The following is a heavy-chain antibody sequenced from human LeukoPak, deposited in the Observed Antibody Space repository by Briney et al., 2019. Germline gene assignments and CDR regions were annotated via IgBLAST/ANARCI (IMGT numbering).Heavy chain of an antibody. CDR2: ISAYNGNT. CDR1: GYTFTSYG. Sequence: VSVKVSCKASGYTFTSYGISWVRQAPGQGLEWMGWISAYNGNTNYAQKLQGRVTMTTDTSTSTAYMELRSLRSDDTAVYYCARYCSGGSCYNWFDPWGQGTLVTVSS. V-gene: IGHV1-18*01. J-gene: IGHJ5*02. D-gene: IGHD2-15*01. CDR3: ARYCSGGSCYNWFDP.